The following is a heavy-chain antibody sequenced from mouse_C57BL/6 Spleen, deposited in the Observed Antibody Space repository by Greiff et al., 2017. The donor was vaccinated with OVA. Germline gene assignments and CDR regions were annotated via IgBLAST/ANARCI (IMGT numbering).Heavy chain of an antibody. CDR1: GYTFTDYY. CDR3: AREIYYGSSLYAMDY. Sequence: EVQLQQSGPELVKPGASVKISCKASGYTFTDYYMNWVKQSHGKSLEWIGDINPNNGGTSYNQKFKGKATLTVDKSSSTAYMELRSLTSEDSAVYYCAREIYYGSSLYAMDYWGQGTSVTVSS. CDR2: INPNNGGT. J-gene: IGHJ4*01. V-gene: IGHV1-26*01. D-gene: IGHD1-1*01.